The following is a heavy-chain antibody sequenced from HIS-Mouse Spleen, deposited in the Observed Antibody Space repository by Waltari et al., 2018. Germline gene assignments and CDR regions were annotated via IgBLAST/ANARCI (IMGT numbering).Heavy chain of an antibody. D-gene: IGHD1-26*01. CDR2: INPNSGGT. CDR1: GYTFTGYY. J-gene: IGHJ2*01. Sequence: QVQLVQSGAEVKKPGASVKVSCKASGYTFTGYYMHWVRQAPGQGREWMGWINPNSGGTNYAHKLQGRVTMTRETSISTAYMELSRLRSDDTAVYYCARDREVDWYFDLWGRGTLVTVSS. V-gene: IGHV1-2*07. CDR3: ARDREVDWYFDL.